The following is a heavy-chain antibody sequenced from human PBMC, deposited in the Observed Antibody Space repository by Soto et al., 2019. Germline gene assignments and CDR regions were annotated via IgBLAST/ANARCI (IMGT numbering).Heavy chain of an antibody. CDR2: IYYSGST. Sequence: SETLSLTCTVSGGSISSYYWSWIRQPPGKGLEWIGYIYYSGSTNYNPSLKSRVTISVDTSKNQFSLKLSSVTAADTAVYYCAGILRITIFGVVIPDDAFDSWGQGTMVTVSS. CDR3: AGILRITIFGVVIPDDAFDS. D-gene: IGHD3-3*01. J-gene: IGHJ3*02. CDR1: GGSISSYY. V-gene: IGHV4-59*08.